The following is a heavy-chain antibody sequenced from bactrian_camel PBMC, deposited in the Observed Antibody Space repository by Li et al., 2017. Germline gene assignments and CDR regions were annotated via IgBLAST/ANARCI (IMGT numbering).Heavy chain of an antibody. CDR1: GFTFSSVD. CDR3: AAGGGLNTDGYNSCFLIDALYHY. CDR2: ISSDGSA. Sequence: DVQLVESGGGLVQPGGSLRLSSAASGFTFSSVDMSWVRQAPGNECELVSTISSDGSAYYAASVKGRFTISRDNAKNTMYLQMNDLKPEDTAMYYCAAGGGLNTDGYNSCFLIDALYHYWGQGTQVTVS. J-gene: IGHJ4*01. V-gene: IGHV3S10*01. D-gene: IGHD5*01.